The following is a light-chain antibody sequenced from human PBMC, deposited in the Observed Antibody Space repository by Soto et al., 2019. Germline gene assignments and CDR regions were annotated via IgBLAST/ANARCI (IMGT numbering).Light chain of an antibody. CDR3: QSYDSSLSGNVV. CDR2: GNS. CDR1: SSNIGAGYD. Sequence: QSLLTQPPSVSGAPGQRVTISCTGSSSNIGAGYDVHWYQQLPGTAPKLLIYGNSNRPSGVPDRFSGSKSGTSASLAITGLQAEDESDYYCQSYDSSLSGNVVFGGGTKLNVL. V-gene: IGLV1-40*01. J-gene: IGLJ2*01.